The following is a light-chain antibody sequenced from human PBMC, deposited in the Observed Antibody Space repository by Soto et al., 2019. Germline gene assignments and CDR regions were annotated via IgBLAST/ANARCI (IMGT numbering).Light chain of an antibody. J-gene: IGKJ5*01. CDR1: QNISRS. Sequence: IVMTQSPVTLSVSPWERATLSCRASQNISRSLAWYQQKPGQGPSLLIYGASSRATGIPDRFSGSGSGTDFTLTISSLEPEDFAVYYCQQRNYWQVTFGQGTRLEIK. CDR2: GAS. V-gene: IGKV3D-15*01. CDR3: QQRNYWQVT.